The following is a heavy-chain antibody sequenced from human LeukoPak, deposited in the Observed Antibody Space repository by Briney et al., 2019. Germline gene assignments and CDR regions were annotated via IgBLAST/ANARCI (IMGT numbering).Heavy chain of an antibody. CDR2: MWYDGSRK. D-gene: IGHD6-6*01. CDR1: GFTFSSYA. CDR3: ARDYSSSSYYFDY. Sequence: PGGSLRLSCAASGFTFSSYAMHWVRQAPGKGLEWVALMWYDGSRKYYADSVKGRFTISRDNSKNTLYLQMNSLRDEDTAVYYCARDYSSSSYYFDYWGQGTLVTVSS. V-gene: IGHV3-33*08. J-gene: IGHJ4*02.